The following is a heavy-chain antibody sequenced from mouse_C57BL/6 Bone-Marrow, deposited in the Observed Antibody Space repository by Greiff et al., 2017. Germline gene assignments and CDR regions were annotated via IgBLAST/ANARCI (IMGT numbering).Heavy chain of an antibody. CDR3: ARPLRYSKAWFAY. V-gene: IGHV1-81*01. Sequence: VQLQESGAELARPGASVKLSCKASGYTFTSYGISWVKQRTGQGLEWIGAIYPRSGNTYYNEKFKGKATLTADKSSSTAYMELRSLTSEDSAVYFCARPLRYSKAWFAYWGQGTLVTVSA. J-gene: IGHJ3*01. CDR2: IYPRSGNT. CDR1: GYTFTSYG. D-gene: IGHD2-5*01.